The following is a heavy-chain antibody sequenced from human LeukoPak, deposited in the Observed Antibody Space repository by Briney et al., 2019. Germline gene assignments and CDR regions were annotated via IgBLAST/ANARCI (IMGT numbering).Heavy chain of an antibody. V-gene: IGHV4-30-4*08. CDR2: IYYSGST. Sequence: SQTLSLTCTVSGGSISSGDYYWSWIRQPPGKGLEWIGYIYYSGSTYYNRSLKSRVTISVDTSKNQFSLKLSSVTAADTAVYYCARVVWTGTLTEYYYMDVWGKGTTVTVSS. CDR1: GGSISSGDYY. D-gene: IGHD1-1*01. CDR3: ARVVWTGTLTEYYYMDV. J-gene: IGHJ6*03.